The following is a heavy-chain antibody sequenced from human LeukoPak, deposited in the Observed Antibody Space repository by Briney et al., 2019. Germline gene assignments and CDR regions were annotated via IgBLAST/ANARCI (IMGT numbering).Heavy chain of an antibody. D-gene: IGHD3-3*02. V-gene: IGHV1-69*05. Sequence: GASVKVSCKASGGTFSSYAISWVRQAPGQGLEWMGGIIPIFGTANYAQKLQGRVTMTTDTSTSTAYMELRSLRSDDTAVYYCARILGVSHPYNWFDPWGQGTLVTVSS. J-gene: IGHJ5*02. CDR1: GGTFSSYA. CDR3: ARILGVSHPYNWFDP. CDR2: IIPIFGTA.